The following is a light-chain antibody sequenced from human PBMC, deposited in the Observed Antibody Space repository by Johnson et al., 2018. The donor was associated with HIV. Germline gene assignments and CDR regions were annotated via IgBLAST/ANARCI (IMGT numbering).Light chain of an antibody. V-gene: IGLV1-51*02. Sequence: HSVLTQPPSVSAAPGQKVTISCSGSSSNIGNNYVSWYQQLPGTAPKLLIYENNKRPSGIPDRFSGSKSGTSATLGITGLQTGDEADYYCGTWDSSLSVYVFGTWTKVTVL. CDR1: SSNIGNNY. J-gene: IGLJ1*01. CDR2: ENN. CDR3: GTWDSSLSVYV.